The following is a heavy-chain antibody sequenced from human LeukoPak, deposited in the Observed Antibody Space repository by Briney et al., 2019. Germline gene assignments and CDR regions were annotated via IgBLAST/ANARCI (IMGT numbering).Heavy chain of an antibody. Sequence: GEPLKISWKGSGSSFTSYWIGGVRQMPGKGLEGMGIIYPGDSDTRYSPSFQGQVTISADKSISTAYLQWSSLKASDTAMYYCARASIYCSGGSCYSTGNGMDVWGQGTTVTVSS. D-gene: IGHD2-15*01. V-gene: IGHV5-51*01. CDR3: ARASIYCSGGSCYSTGNGMDV. CDR2: IYPGDSDT. J-gene: IGHJ6*02. CDR1: GSSFTSYW.